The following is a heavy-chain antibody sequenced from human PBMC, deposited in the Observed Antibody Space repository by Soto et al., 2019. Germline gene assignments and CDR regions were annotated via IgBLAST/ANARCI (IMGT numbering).Heavy chain of an antibody. Sequence: SEILSLTCTVSGGSISSGDYYWSWIRQPPGKGLEWIGYIYYSGSTYYNPSLKSRVTISVDTSKNQFSLKLSSVTAADTAVYYCARGADDILTGGGGYYYYGMDVWGQGTTVTVSS. CDR1: GGSISSGDYY. CDR2: IYYSGST. CDR3: ARGADDILTGGGGYYYYGMDV. J-gene: IGHJ6*02. D-gene: IGHD3-9*01. V-gene: IGHV4-30-4*01.